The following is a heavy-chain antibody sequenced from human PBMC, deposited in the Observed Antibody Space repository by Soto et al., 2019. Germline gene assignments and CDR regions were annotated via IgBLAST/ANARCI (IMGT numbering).Heavy chain of an antibody. J-gene: IGHJ5*02. CDR1: GLTLSDSS. V-gene: IGHV1-58*01. CDR2: IVVCSGNT. D-gene: IGHD2-8*01. CDR3: AASSLYCTTTCVPSGVCDP. Sequence: SVTVSCTASGLTLSDSSVQWSVPALVQRLEGIGWIVVCSGNTNYAQKFQGRVTMTRDMSTSTAYMELSNLRSEDTAVYYWAASSLYCTTTCVPSGVCDPWGQGTLVTVSS.